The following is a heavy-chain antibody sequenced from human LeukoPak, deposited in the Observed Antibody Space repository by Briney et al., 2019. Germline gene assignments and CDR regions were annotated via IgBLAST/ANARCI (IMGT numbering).Heavy chain of an antibody. CDR1: GYTFIGYY. J-gene: IGHJ4*02. D-gene: IGHD3-10*01. V-gene: IGHV1-2*02. CDR3: ARDGSGNYYYFDY. CDR2: INPNSGGT. Sequence: ASVKVSCKASGYTFIGYYIHWVRQAPGQGLEWMGWINPNSGGTNYAQKFQGRVTMTRDTSISTAYMELSRLRSDDTAVYYCARDGSGNYYYFDYWGQGTLVTVSS.